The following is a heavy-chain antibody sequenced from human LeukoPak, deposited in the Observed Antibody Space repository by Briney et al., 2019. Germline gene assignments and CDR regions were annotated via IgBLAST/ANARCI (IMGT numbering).Heavy chain of an antibody. J-gene: IGHJ4*02. D-gene: IGHD6-13*01. CDR1: GFTFSSYS. CDR3: ARDSPTTFSSTWYRGWFDY. Sequence: GGSLRLSCAASGFTFSSYSLHWVRQAPGKGLEWVALISYDGSKHFYGDSVKGRFTISRDNSKNTLFLQMNSLRAEDTALYFCARDSPTTFSSTWYRGWFDYWGQGTLVTVSS. V-gene: IGHV3-30*04. CDR2: ISYDGSKH.